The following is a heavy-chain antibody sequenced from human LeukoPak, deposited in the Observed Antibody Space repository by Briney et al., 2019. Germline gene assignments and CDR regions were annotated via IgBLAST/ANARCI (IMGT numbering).Heavy chain of an antibody. D-gene: IGHD3-10*01. CDR3: ARGLGDGSYLGLN. CDR2: IKGDGSEK. CDR1: GFTFSSYW. J-gene: IGHJ4*02. V-gene: IGHV3-7*01. Sequence: GGSLRLSCAASGFTFSSYWMSWVRQAPGKGLEWVANIKGDGSEKNYVDSVKGLFTITRDNAKSTLYLQMNSLRVEDTAVYYCARGLGDGSYLGLNWGQGTLVAVSS.